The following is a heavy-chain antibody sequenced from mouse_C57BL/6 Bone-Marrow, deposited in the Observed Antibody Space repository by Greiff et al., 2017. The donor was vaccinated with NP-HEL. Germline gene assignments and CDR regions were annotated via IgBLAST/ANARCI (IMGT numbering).Heavy chain of an antibody. D-gene: IGHD1-1*02. CDR1: GYTFTSYG. Sequence: VQLQQSGAELARPGASVKLSCKASGYTFTSYGISWVKQRTGQGLEWIGEIYPRSGNTYYNEKFKGKATLTADKSSSTAYMELRSLTTEDSAVYFCARSLWCYYFDYWGQGTTLTVSS. CDR2: IYPRSGNT. V-gene: IGHV1-81*01. CDR3: ARSLWCYYFDY. J-gene: IGHJ2*01.